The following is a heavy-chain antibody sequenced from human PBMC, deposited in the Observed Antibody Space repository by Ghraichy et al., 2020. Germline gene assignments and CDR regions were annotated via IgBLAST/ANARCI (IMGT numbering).Heavy chain of an antibody. J-gene: IGHJ4*02. Sequence: GGSLRLSCAASGFTFSSYGMHWVRQAPGKGLEWVAVISYDGSNKYYADSVKGRFTISRDNSKNTLYLQMHSLRAEDTAVYYCAKDTPPHVYSSGWYDFDYWGQGTLVTVSS. CDR3: AKDTPPHVYSSGWYDFDY. CDR1: GFTFSSYG. CDR2: ISYDGSNK. V-gene: IGHV3-30*18. D-gene: IGHD6-19*01.